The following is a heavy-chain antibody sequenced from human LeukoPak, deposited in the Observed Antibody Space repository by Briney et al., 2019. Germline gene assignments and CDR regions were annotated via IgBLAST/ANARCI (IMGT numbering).Heavy chain of an antibody. V-gene: IGHV3-7*03. J-gene: IGHJ4*02. CDR3: ATGLWTFGS. D-gene: IGHD2-21*01. CDR2: IKQDGSEK. Sequence: GGSLRLSCAASGFTFSSYWMSWVRQAPGKGLEWVANIKQDGSEKNYVGFVKGRFTISRDNAKNSLFLQMNSLRAEDTAVYHCATGLWTFGSWGQGTQVTVSS. CDR1: GFTFSSYW.